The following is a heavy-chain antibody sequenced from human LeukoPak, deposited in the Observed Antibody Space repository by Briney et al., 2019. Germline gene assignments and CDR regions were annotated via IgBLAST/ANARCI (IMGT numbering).Heavy chain of an antibody. CDR1: GGSISSSSYY. V-gene: IGHV4-39*07. CDR2: IYYSGST. J-gene: IGHJ4*02. Sequence: SETLSLTCTVSGGSISSSSYYWGWIRQPPGKGLEWIGSIYYSGSTYYNPYLKSRVTISVDTSKNQFSLKLSSVTAADTAVYYCANGYCSSTSCQPGGYWGQGTLVTVSS. CDR3: ANGYCSSTSCQPGGY. D-gene: IGHD2-2*01.